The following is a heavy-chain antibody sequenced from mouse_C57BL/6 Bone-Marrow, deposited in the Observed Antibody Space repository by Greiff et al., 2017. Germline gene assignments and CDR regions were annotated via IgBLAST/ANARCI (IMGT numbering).Heavy chain of an antibody. D-gene: IGHD1-1*01. V-gene: IGHV1-7*01. CDR2: INPSSGYT. CDR1: GYTFTSYW. CDR3: AKEANCYGSSHFDY. J-gene: IGHJ2*01. Sequence: QVQLKQSGAELAKPGASVKLSCKASGYTFTSYWMHWVKQRPGQGLEWIGYINPSSGYTKYNQKFKDKATLTADKSSSTAYMQLSSLTYEDSAVXYGAKEANCYGSSHFDYWGQGTTLTVSS.